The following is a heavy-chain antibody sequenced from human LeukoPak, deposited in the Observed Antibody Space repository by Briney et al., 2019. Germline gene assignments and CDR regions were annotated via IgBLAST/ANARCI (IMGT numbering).Heavy chain of an antibody. V-gene: IGHV3-30*18. D-gene: IGHD5-24*01. Sequence: PGGSLRLSCAASGFTFSSYGMHWVRQAPGKGLEWVAVISYDGSNKYYADSVKGRFTISRDNSKNTLYLQMNSLRAEDTAVFYCAKNEGGGWLQLRNALDIWGQGTMVTVSS. J-gene: IGHJ3*02. CDR3: AKNEGGGWLQLRNALDI. CDR2: ISYDGSNK. CDR1: GFTFSSYG.